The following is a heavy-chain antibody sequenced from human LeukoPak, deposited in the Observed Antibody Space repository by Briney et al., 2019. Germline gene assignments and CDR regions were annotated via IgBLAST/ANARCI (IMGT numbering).Heavy chain of an antibody. CDR2: FYTGGST. CDR3: ATTFSGDRDY. D-gene: IGHD4-17*01. CDR1: GGSISSGSYY. J-gene: IGHJ4*02. V-gene: IGHV4-61*02. Sequence: SETLSLTCTVSGGSISSGSYYWYWIRQPAGKGLEWVGRFYTGGSTNYNPSLKSRVTISVDTSKNQFSLNLSSVTAADTAMYFCATTFSGDRDYWGQGTLVTVSS.